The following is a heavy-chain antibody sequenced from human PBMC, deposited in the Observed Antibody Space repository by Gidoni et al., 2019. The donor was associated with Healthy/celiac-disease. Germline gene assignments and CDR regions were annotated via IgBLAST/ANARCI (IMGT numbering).Heavy chain of an antibody. CDR2: ISGSGGST. CDR1: GFTFISYA. D-gene: IGHD6-13*01. CDR3: AKRRGHSSQGYLFDY. Sequence: EVQLLQSGGGLVQPGGSLSLSCAASGFTFISYAMSWVRQATGKGLEWVSAISGSGGSTYYADSVKGRFTISRDNSKNTLYLQMNSLRAEDTAVYYCAKRRGHSSQGYLFDYWGQGTLVTVSS. V-gene: IGHV3-23*01. J-gene: IGHJ4*02.